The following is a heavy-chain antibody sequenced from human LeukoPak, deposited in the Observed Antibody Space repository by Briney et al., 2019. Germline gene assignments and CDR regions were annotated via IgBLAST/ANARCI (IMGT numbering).Heavy chain of an antibody. CDR2: IIPIFGTA. CDR1: GGTFSSYA. D-gene: IGHD3-10*01. V-gene: IGHV1-69*06. Sequence: GASVKVSCKASGGTFSSYAISWVRQAPGQGLEWMGGIIPIFGTADYAQKFQGRVAITADKSTSTAYMELSSLRSEDTAVYYCARVTRFYGSGPLYYFDYWGQGTLVTVSS. CDR3: ARVTRFYGSGPLYYFDY. J-gene: IGHJ4*02.